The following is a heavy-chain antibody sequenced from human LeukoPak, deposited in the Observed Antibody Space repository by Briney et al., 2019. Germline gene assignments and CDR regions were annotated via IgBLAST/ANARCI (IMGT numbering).Heavy chain of an antibody. CDR3: AKDKSRGDIVGATFGAFDI. D-gene: IGHD1-26*01. V-gene: IGHV1-2*02. Sequence: GASVKVPCKASGYTFTGYYMHWVRQAPGQGLEWMGWINPNSGGTNYAQKFQGRVTMTRDTSISTAYMELSRLRSDDTAVYYCAKDKSRGDIVGATFGAFDIWGQGTMVTVSS. CDR1: GYTFTGYY. J-gene: IGHJ3*02. CDR2: INPNSGGT.